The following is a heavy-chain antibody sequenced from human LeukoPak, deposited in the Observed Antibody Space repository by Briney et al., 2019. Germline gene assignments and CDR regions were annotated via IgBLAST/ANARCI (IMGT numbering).Heavy chain of an antibody. CDR3: AKDASLLVPAAIPDDY. V-gene: IGHV3-30*02. CDR1: GFTFSSYG. Sequence: GGSLRLSCAASGFTFSSYGMHWVRQAPGKGLEWVAFIRYDGSNKYYADSVKGRFTISRGNSKNTLYLQMNSLRAEDTAVYYCAKDASLLVPAAIPDDYWGQGTLVTVSS. CDR2: IRYDGSNK. D-gene: IGHD2-2*01. J-gene: IGHJ4*02.